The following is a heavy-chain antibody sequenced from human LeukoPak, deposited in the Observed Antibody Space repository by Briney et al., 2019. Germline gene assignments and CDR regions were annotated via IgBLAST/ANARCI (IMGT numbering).Heavy chain of an antibody. CDR1: GYTVSDYF. D-gene: IGHD7-27*01. CDR2: INPNSGVT. Sequence: ASEKVSCKASGYTVSDYFIHWVRQAPAHGLESMGRINPNSGVTEYAHNFQGRVTMTRDTSISVSYMELNRLTADDTAVYYCARDLSSTSNWELDYWGQGTLVTVSS. CDR3: ARDLSSTSNWELDY. V-gene: IGHV1-2*06. J-gene: IGHJ4*02.